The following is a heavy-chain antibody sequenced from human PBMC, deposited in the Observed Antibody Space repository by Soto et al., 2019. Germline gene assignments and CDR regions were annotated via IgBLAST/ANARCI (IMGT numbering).Heavy chain of an antibody. CDR2: INPNGGST. Sequence: QVQLVQSGAEVKKPGASVKVSCKASGYTFINYYMHWVRQAPGQGLEWMGIINPNGGSTTYAQQFQGRVTFTRDTSTNTVNMELSSLRSEDTAVYYCAREKWLVRRNDPFDIWGQGTMVTVSS. J-gene: IGHJ3*02. D-gene: IGHD6-19*01. V-gene: IGHV1-46*01. CDR3: AREKWLVRRNDPFDI. CDR1: GYTFINYY.